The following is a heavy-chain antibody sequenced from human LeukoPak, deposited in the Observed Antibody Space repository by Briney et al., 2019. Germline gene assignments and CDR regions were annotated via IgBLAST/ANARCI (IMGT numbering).Heavy chain of an antibody. J-gene: IGHJ4*02. CDR3: ARGGRFGSGSSNFDY. CDR2: MNPNSGNT. V-gene: IGHV1-8*03. CDR1: GGTFSSYA. D-gene: IGHD3-10*01. Sequence: ASVKDSCKASGGTFSSYAISWVRQAPGQGLEWMGWMNPNSGNTGYAQKFQGRVTITRNTSISTAYMELSSLRSEDTAVYYCARGGRFGSGSSNFDYWGQGTLVTVSS.